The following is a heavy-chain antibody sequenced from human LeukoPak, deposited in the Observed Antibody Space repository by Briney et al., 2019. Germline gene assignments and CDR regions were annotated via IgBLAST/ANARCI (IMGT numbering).Heavy chain of an antibody. J-gene: IGHJ4*02. D-gene: IGHD3-22*01. V-gene: IGHV1-18*01. CDR2: ISAYNGNT. CDR1: GYTFTSYG. Sequence: GASVKVSCKASGYTFTSYGISWVRQAPGQGLEWKGWISAYNGNTNYAQKLQGRVTMTTDTSTSTAYMELRSLRSDDTAVYYCARDLSPVVSNPPDYWGQGTLVTVSS. CDR3: ARDLSPVVSNPPDY.